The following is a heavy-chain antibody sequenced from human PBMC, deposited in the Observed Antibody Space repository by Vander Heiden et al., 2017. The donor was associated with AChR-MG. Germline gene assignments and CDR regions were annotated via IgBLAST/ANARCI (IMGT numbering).Heavy chain of an antibody. Sequence: QVQLVESGGAVVQPGRSLRLSCPASGFTFSSYGMHWVRQAPGKGLEWVAVISYDGSNKYYADSVKGRFTISRDNSKNTLYLQMNSLRAEDTAVYYCAKDADQNWNELDYWGQGTLVTVSS. D-gene: IGHD1-1*01. CDR3: AKDADQNWNELDY. CDR2: ISYDGSNK. CDR1: GFTFSSYG. J-gene: IGHJ4*02. V-gene: IGHV3-30*18.